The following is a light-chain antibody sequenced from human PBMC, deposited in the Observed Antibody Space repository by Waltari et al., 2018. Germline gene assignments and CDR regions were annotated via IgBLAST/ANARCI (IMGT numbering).Light chain of an antibody. Sequence: QSVLTQPPSVSAAPGQKVTISCSGSSSNIGNNYVSWYQQLPGTAPKLLIYENNKRPSGIPDGFSGSKSGTSATLGITGLQTGDEADYYCGTWDSSLSAYVFGTGTKVTVL. CDR3: GTWDSSLSAYV. CDR2: ENN. V-gene: IGLV1-51*02. CDR1: SSNIGNNY. J-gene: IGLJ1*01.